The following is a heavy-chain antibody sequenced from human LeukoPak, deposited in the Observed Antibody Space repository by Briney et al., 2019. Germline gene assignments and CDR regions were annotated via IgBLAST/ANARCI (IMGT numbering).Heavy chain of an antibody. CDR1: GFTFSDYY. D-gene: IGHD6-13*01. J-gene: IGHJ4*02. V-gene: IGHV3-11*01. Sequence: GGSLRLSWAAAGFTFSDYYMCWIRQAPGKGLEWVSYVSSSASTIYYADSVKGRFTISRDNAKNSLFLQMNSLRAEDTAVYYCARVSYTSSWYVADYWGQGTLVTVSS. CDR3: ARVSYTSSWYVADY. CDR2: VSSSASTI.